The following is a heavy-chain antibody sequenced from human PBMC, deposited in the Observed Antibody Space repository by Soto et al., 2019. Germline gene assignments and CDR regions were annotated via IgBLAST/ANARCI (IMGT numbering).Heavy chain of an antibody. D-gene: IGHD2-15*01. CDR1: GFSIGSSA. CDR2: IGGNGVTT. V-gene: IGHV3-23*01. CDR3: AKSSRYCSGGGCFSYFDY. J-gene: IGHJ4*02. Sequence: EVQLLESGGGLVQPGGSLRLSCAASGFSIGSSAWSWVRQAPGKGLDWVSTIGGNGVTTFYADSVKGRFTISRDISRNTVFLQMSSLRAEDTALYYCAKSSRYCSGGGCFSYFDYWGQGTLVTGSS.